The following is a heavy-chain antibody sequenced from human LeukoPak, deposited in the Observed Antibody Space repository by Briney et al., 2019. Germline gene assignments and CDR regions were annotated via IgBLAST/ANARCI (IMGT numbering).Heavy chain of an antibody. V-gene: IGHV1-2*02. Sequence: ASVKVSCKASGYTFTGYYMHWVRQAPGQGLAWMGWINPNSGGSTYAQKFQGRVTMTRDTSISTAYMELSGLSSDDTAVYYCAKVASDNGYSIDHWGQGSLVTVSS. CDR1: GYTFTGYY. J-gene: IGHJ4*02. CDR3: AKVASDNGYSIDH. CDR2: INPNSGGS. D-gene: IGHD5-18*01.